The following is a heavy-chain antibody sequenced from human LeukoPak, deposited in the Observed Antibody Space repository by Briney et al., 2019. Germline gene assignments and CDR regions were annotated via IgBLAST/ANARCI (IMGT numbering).Heavy chain of an antibody. CDR3: ARGRAYYDFWSGSYFDY. CDR1: GGSFSGYY. D-gene: IGHD3-3*01. J-gene: IGHJ4*02. CDR2: INHSGST. Sequence: SETLSLTCAVYGGSFSGYYWSWIRQPPGKGLEWIGEINHSGSTNYNPSLKSRVTISVDTSKNQFSLKLSSVTAADTAVYYCARGRAYYDFWSGSYFDYWGQGTLVTVSS. V-gene: IGHV4-34*01.